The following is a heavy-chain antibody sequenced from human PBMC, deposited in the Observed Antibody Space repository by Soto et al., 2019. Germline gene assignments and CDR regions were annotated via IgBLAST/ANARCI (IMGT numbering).Heavy chain of an antibody. CDR3: ARSDLGSSRYVRDDY. Sequence: QVQLVQSGAEVRKPGASVMVSCKASGYTFVSYGISWVRQAPGQGLEWMGWISAYNGNTNYAQKLQGRVTMTTDKSTSTAYMELRSLRSDDTAAYYCARSDLGSSRYVRDDYWGQGTLVTVSS. V-gene: IGHV1-18*01. CDR2: ISAYNGNT. D-gene: IGHD6-13*01. J-gene: IGHJ4*02. CDR1: GYTFVSYG.